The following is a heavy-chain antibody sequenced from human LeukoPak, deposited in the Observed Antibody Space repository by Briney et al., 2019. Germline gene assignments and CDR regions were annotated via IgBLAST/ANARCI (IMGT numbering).Heavy chain of an antibody. V-gene: IGHV4-34*01. J-gene: IGHJ4*02. Sequence: SETLSLTCAVYGGSFSGYYWSWIRQPPGKGLEWIGEINHSGSTNYNPSLKSRVTISVDTSKNQFSLKLSSVTAADTAVYYCARLRSPGDFDYWGQGTLVTVSS. CDR2: INHSGST. CDR3: ARLRSPGDFDY. CDR1: GGSFSGYY. D-gene: IGHD1-26*01.